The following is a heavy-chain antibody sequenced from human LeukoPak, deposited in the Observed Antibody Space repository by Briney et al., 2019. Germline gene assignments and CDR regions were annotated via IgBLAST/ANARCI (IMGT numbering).Heavy chain of an antibody. CDR3: AREGRDGYKTPFLYYYYMDV. V-gene: IGHV4-4*02. J-gene: IGHJ6*03. CDR1: GGSISSSNW. D-gene: IGHD5-24*01. CDR2: VYHSGST. Sequence: SETLSLTCAVSGGSISSSNWWSWVRQPPGKGLEWIGEVYHSGSTNYNPSLKSRVTISVDTSKNQFSLKLSSVTAADTAVYYCAREGRDGYKTPFLYYYYMDVWGKGTTVTISS.